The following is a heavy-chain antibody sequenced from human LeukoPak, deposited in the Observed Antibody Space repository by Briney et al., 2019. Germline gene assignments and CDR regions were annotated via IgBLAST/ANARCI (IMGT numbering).Heavy chain of an antibody. CDR1: GFTFSSYA. Sequence: GGSLRLSCAASGFTFSSYAMHWVRQAPGKGLEWVAVISYDGSNKYYADSVKGRFTISRGNSKNTLYLQMNSLRAEDTAVYYCARGEPDSSSWYFDYWGQGTLVTVSS. V-gene: IGHV3-30-3*01. J-gene: IGHJ4*02. CDR2: ISYDGSNK. D-gene: IGHD6-13*01. CDR3: ARGEPDSSSWYFDY.